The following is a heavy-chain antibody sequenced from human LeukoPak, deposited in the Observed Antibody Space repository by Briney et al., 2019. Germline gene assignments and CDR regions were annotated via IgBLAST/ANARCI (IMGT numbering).Heavy chain of an antibody. V-gene: IGHV3-23*01. CDR2: IIGSAVNT. Sequence: GGSLRLSCAASGFTFSSYAMSWVRQAPGKGLEWVSTIIGSAVNTYYADSVKGRFTISRDDSKNTVYLQMNSLRAEDTAVYSCAKYTSGTSYRGLDQWGQGTLVTVSS. CDR1: GFTFSSYA. J-gene: IGHJ4*02. D-gene: IGHD3-10*01. CDR3: AKYTSGTSYRGLDQ.